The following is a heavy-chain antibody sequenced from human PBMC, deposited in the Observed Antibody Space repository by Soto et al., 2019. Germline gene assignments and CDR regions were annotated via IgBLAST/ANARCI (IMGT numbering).Heavy chain of an antibody. Sequence: GGSLRLSCAASGFTFSSYEMNWVRQAPGKGLEWVSYISSSGSTIYYADSVKGRFTISRDNAKNSLYLQMNSLRAEDTAVYYCARAYYYGSGSYRSDYYYGMDVWGQGTTVTVPS. J-gene: IGHJ6*02. CDR3: ARAYYYGSGSYRSDYYYGMDV. V-gene: IGHV3-48*03. CDR1: GFTFSSYE. D-gene: IGHD3-10*01. CDR2: ISSSGSTI.